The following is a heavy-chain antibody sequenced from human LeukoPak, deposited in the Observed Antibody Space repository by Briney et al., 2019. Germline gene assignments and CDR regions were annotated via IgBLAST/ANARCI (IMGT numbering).Heavy chain of an antibody. V-gene: IGHV4-31*03. J-gene: IGHJ4*02. Sequence: SETLSLTCTVSGGSISSGGYYWSWLRQHPGKGLEWIGYIYYSGSTYYNPPLKSRVTISVDTSKNQFSLKLGSVTAADTAVYYCASLRYGSGSYYSWGQGTLVTVSS. CDR3: ASLRYGSGSYYS. CDR2: IYYSGST. CDR1: GGSISSGGYY. D-gene: IGHD3-10*01.